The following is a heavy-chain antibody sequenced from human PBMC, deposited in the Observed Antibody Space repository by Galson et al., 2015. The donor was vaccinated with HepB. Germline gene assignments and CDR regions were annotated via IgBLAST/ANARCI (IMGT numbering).Heavy chain of an antibody. CDR2: INWNSGDI. D-gene: IGHD3-3*02. Sequence: SLRLSCAGSGFTFDDYAMHWVRQAPGKGLEWVSGINWNSGDIGYADSVKGRFAISRDSAKNSLYLQMNSLRAEDTAFYYCAKVYSISLGAGFDYWGQGNLVTVSS. J-gene: IGHJ4*02. V-gene: IGHV3-9*01. CDR1: GFTFDDYA. CDR3: AKVYSISLGAGFDY.